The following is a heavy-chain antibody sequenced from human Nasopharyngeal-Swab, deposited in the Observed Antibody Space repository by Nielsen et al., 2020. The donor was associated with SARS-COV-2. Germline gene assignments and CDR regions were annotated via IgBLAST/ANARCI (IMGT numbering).Heavy chain of an antibody. Sequence: GASLKISCAASGFTFSSYWIHWVRQAPGKGLEWVSRIDGDGSASSYADSVKRRFTTTRDNTKNTVYLQMNSLRVDDAAVYYCVREGAAKGFDDWGQGTLVTVSS. CDR1: GFTFSSYW. CDR3: VREGAAKGFDD. V-gene: IGHV3-74*01. J-gene: IGHJ4*02. CDR2: IDGDGSAS. D-gene: IGHD1-26*01.